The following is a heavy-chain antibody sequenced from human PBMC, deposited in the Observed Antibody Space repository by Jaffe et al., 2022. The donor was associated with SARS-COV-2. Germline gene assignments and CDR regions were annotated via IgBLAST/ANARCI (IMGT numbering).Heavy chain of an antibody. CDR1: GYTFTSYG. V-gene: IGHV1-18*01. J-gene: IGHJ3*02. CDR3: AVDSGSYYVRNEDDAFDI. Sequence: QVQLVQSGAEVKKPGASVKVSCKASGYTFTSYGISWVRQAPGQGLEWMGWISAYNGNTNYAQKLQGRVTMTTDTSTSTAYMELRSLRSDDTAVYYCAVDSGSYYVRNEDDAFDIWGQGTMVTVSS. D-gene: IGHD1-26*01. CDR2: ISAYNGNT.